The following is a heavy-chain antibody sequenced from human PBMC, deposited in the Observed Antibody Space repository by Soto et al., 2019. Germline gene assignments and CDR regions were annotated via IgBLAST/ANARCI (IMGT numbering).Heavy chain of an antibody. D-gene: IGHD3-3*01. CDR2: IIPIFGTA. V-gene: IGHV1-69*13. CDR1: GGTFSSYA. CDR3: ARGDLYYDFWSGYYFAY. J-gene: IGHJ4*02. Sequence: ASVKFSCKACGGTFSSYAISWVRQAPGQGLEWMGGIIPIFGTANYAQKFQGRVTITADESTSTAYMELSSLRSEDTAVYYCARGDLYYDFWSGYYFAYWGQGTLVTVSS.